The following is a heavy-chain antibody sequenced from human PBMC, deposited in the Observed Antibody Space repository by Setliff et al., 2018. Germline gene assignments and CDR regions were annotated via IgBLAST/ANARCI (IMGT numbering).Heavy chain of an antibody. D-gene: IGHD3-3*01. V-gene: IGHV3-7*01. J-gene: IGHJ5*02. CDR1: GFTFSTYW. Sequence: GGSLRLSCAASGFTFSTYWMSWARQAPGKGLEWVANIKQDGSEKYYVDSVKGRFTISRDNAKNSLYLQMNSLRAEDTAVYYCARDYLRSNYDFWSGPPNWFDPWGQGTLVTVSS. CDR3: ARDYLRSNYDFWSGPPNWFDP. CDR2: IKQDGSEK.